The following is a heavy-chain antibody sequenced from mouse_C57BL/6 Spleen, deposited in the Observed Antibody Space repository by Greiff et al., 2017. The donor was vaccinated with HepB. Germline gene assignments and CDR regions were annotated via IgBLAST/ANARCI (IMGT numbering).Heavy chain of an antibody. CDR2: IDPSDSYT. J-gene: IGHJ4*01. CDR1: GYTFTSYW. Sequence: QVQLQQSGAELVKPGASVKLSCKASGYTFTSYWMQWVKQRPGQGLEWIGEIDPSDSYTNYNQKFKGKATLTVDTSSSTAYMQLSSLTSEDSAVYYCARGGMMRGDYYAMDYWGQGTSVTVSS. D-gene: IGHD2-3*01. CDR3: ARGGMMRGDYYAMDY. V-gene: IGHV1-50*01.